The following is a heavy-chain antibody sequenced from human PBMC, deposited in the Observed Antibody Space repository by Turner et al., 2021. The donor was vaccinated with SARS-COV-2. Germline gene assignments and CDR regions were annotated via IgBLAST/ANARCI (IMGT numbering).Heavy chain of an antibody. D-gene: IGHD6-13*01. J-gene: IGHJ4*02. V-gene: IGHV4-34*01. CDR2: INHRGST. Sequence: QVQLQQWGAGLLKPSETLSLTCAVYGGSFSGYYWSWIRQPPGKGLEWIGEINHRGSTNYNPSLKSRVTISVDTSKNQFSLKLSSVTAADTAVYYCARCRAASAGHFDYWGQGTLVTVSS. CDR3: ARCRAASAGHFDY. CDR1: GGSFSGYY.